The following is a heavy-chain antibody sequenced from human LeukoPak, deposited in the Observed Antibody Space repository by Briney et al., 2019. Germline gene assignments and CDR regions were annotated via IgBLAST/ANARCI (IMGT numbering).Heavy chain of an antibody. CDR2: IYYSGST. D-gene: IGHD3-22*01. J-gene: IGHJ5*02. CDR1: GGSISSSTYY. Sequence: SETLSLTCTVSGGSISSSTYYWGWIRQPPGKGLEWTGSIYYSGSTYYNPSLKSRVTISVDTSKNQFSLKLISVTAAYTALYYCARHFRVVVITAKGFDPWGQGTLVTVSS. V-gene: IGHV4-39*01. CDR3: ARHFRVVVITAKGFDP.